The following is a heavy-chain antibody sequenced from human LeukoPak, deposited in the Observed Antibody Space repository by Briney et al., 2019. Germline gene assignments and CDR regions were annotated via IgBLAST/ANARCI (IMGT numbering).Heavy chain of an antibody. CDR3: SRARYGTTLGF. D-gene: IGHD2-8*01. CDR2: INPNSGGT. CDR1: GYTFTGYY. V-gene: IGHV1-2*02. Sequence: GASVKVSCKASGYTFTGYYMHWVRQAPGQGLEWMGWINPNSGGTNYAQKYQGRVTMTRDTSNSTAYMELSRLRSDDTAVYYCSRARYGTTLGFWGQGTLVTVSS. J-gene: IGHJ4*02.